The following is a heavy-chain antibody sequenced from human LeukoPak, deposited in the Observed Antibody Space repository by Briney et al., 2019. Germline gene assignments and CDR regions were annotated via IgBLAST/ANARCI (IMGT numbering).Heavy chain of an antibody. D-gene: IGHD3-10*01. CDR1: GYTFTSYG. CDR3: ARGQTMVRGVTNWFDP. Sequence: GSVKVSCKASGYTFTSYGTSWVRQAPGQGLEWMGWISAYNGNTNYAQKLQGRVTLTTDTSTSQAYMELRSLRSDDTAVYYCARGQTMVRGVTNWFDPWGQGTLVTVSS. CDR2: ISAYNGNT. V-gene: IGHV1-18*01. J-gene: IGHJ5*02.